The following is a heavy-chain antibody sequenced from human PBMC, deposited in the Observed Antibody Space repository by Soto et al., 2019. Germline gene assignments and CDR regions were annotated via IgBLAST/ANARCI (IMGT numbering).Heavy chain of an antibody. V-gene: IGHV3-30*18. J-gene: IGHJ6*02. Sequence: QVQLVESGGGVVQPRRSLRLSCAASGFTFSSYGMHWVRQAPGKGLEWVAVISYDGSNKYYADSVKGRFTISRDHSKNTLYLHMNSLRAEDTAVYYCAKSIVGAIRSGMDVWGQGTTVTVSS. CDR2: ISYDGSNK. CDR3: AKSIVGAIRSGMDV. D-gene: IGHD1-26*01. CDR1: GFTFSSYG.